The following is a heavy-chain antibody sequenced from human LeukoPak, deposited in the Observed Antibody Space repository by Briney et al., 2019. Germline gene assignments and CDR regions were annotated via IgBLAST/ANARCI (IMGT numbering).Heavy chain of an antibody. J-gene: IGHJ4*02. V-gene: IGHV3-23*01. D-gene: IGHD3-22*01. CDR1: GFTFSSYG. CDR2: ISGSGGST. CDR3: AKGVTRTYDSSGYSWFDY. Sequence: PGGSLRLSCAASGFTFSSYGMHWVRQAPGKGLEWVSAISGSGGSTYYADSVKGRFTISRDNSKNTLYLQMNSLRAEDTAVYYCAKGVTRTYDSSGYSWFDYWGQGTLVTVSS.